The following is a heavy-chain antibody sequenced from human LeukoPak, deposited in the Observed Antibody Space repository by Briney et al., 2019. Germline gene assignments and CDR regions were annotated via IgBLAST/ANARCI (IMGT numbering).Heavy chain of an antibody. CDR3: AKGTIIVATTRKDVYYMDV. Sequence: GGSLRLSCAASGFTFSSYAMHWVRQAPGKGLEWVAVISHDGHNIYYADSVKGRFTISRDNSKNTLYLQMNSLRAEDTAVYYCAKGTIIVATTRKDVYYMDVWGKGTTVTISS. J-gene: IGHJ6*03. V-gene: IGHV3-30*04. CDR2: ISHDGHNI. D-gene: IGHD5-12*01. CDR1: GFTFSSYA.